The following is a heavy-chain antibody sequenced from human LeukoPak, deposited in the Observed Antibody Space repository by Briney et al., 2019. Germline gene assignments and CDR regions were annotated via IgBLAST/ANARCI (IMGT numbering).Heavy chain of an antibody. J-gene: IGHJ4*02. V-gene: IGHV3-9*01. D-gene: IGHD6-13*01. CDR2: ISWNSGSI. CDR1: GFTFDDYA. Sequence: GGSLRLSCAASGFTFDDYAMHWVRQAPGKGLEWVSGISWNSGSIGYADSVKGRFTISRDNAKNSLYLQMNSLRAEDTAVYYCARGWGSSWYYFDYWGQGTLVTVSS. CDR3: ARGWGSSWYYFDY.